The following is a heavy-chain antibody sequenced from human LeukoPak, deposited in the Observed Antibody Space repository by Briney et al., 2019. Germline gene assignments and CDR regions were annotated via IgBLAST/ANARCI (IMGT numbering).Heavy chain of an antibody. J-gene: IGHJ6*02. V-gene: IGHV1-2*04. D-gene: IGHD3-3*01. CDR3: ARTYYDFWSGYYTDYYYGMDV. Sequence: GASVKVSCKASGYTFTGYYMHWVRQAPGQGLEWMGWINPNSGGTNYAQKFRGWVTMTRDTSISTAYMELSRLRSDDTAVYYCARTYYDFWSGYYTDYYYGMDVWGQGTTVTVSS. CDR1: GYTFTGYY. CDR2: INPNSGGT.